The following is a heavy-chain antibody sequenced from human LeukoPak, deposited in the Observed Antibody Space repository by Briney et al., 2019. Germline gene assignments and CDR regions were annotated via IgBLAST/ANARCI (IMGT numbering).Heavy chain of an antibody. Sequence: GGSLRLYCTASGFTFCDYLMRWFRQAQGKGLEGGGFLRTKAYGGTTEYAASVKARFTISRDDSKSIAYLQMNSLKTEDTAVYYCTRYGLSSSSRFDYWGQGALVTVSS. CDR2: LRTKAYGGTT. V-gene: IGHV3-49*03. J-gene: IGHJ4*02. CDR3: TRYGLSSSSRFDY. D-gene: IGHD6-6*01. CDR1: GFTFCDYL.